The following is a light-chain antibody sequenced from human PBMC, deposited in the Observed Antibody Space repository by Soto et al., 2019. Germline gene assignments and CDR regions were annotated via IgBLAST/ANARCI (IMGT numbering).Light chain of an antibody. CDR3: QHRGSWPQFT. Sequence: EIVLTQSPATLSLSPGARATLSCRASQSVRSYLAWYQQKPGQAPRLLIYGASNRATGIPDRFSGSGSGTDFTLTISSLEPEDSAVYYCQHRGSWPQFTFGPGTKVEIK. J-gene: IGKJ3*01. CDR2: GAS. V-gene: IGKV3-11*01. CDR1: QSVRSY.